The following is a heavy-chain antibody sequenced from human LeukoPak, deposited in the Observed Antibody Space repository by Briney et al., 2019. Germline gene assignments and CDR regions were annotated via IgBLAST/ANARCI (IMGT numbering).Heavy chain of an antibody. D-gene: IGHD6-13*01. Sequence: GGSLRLSCAASGFTFSSYGMHWVRQAPGKGLEWVTFIRYDGSNKYYADSVKGRFTISRYNSKDTLYMQMDSLRAEDTAVYYCAKDRDWASSAGTDFDYWGQGTLVTVSS. CDR1: GFTFSSYG. J-gene: IGHJ4*02. CDR3: AKDRDWASSAGTDFDY. CDR2: IRYDGSNK. V-gene: IGHV3-30*02.